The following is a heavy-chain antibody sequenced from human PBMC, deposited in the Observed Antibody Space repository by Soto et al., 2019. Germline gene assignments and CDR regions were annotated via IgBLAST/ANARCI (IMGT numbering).Heavy chain of an antibody. Sequence: SETLSLTCTVSGGSISSYYWSWIRQPPGKGLEWIGYIYYSGSTNYNPSLKSRVTISVDTSKNQFSLKLSSVTAADTAIYYCARQRGNYFDYWGQGTLVTVSS. CDR1: GGSISSYY. CDR3: ARQRGNYFDY. CDR2: IYYSGST. J-gene: IGHJ4*02. V-gene: IGHV4-59*01. D-gene: IGHD3-10*01.